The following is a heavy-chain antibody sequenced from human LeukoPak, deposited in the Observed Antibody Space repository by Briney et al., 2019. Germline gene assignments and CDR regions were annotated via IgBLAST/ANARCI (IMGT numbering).Heavy chain of an antibody. CDR1: GFTFSSYA. Sequence: GGSLRLSCAASGFTFSSYAMSWVRQAPGKGLEWVSAISGSGGSTYYADSVKGRFTISRDNSKNTLYLQMNSLRAEDTAVYYCANRAQQTPGSSGYYAIDYWGQGTLVTVSS. V-gene: IGHV3-23*01. D-gene: IGHD3-22*01. J-gene: IGHJ4*02. CDR2: ISGSGGST. CDR3: ANRAQQTPGSSGYYAIDY.